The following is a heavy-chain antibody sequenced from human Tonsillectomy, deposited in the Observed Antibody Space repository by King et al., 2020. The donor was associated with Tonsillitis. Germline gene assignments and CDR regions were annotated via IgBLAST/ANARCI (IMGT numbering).Heavy chain of an antibody. V-gene: IGHV1-2*02. CDR1: GYTFTGYY. CDR3: ARARGGSYLFAY. D-gene: IGHD1-26*01. Sequence: VQLVESGAEVKKPGASVKVSCKASGYTFTGYYINWVRQAPGQGLEWMGWINPNSGGHDYAQKFQGRVPMTRDTFITTAYMDLSRLRSDDTALYYCARARGGSYLFAYWGQGTLVTVSS. J-gene: IGHJ4*02. CDR2: INPNSGGH.